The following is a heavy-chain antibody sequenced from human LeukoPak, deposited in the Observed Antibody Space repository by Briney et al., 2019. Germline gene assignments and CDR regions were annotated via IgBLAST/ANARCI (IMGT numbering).Heavy chain of an antibody. CDR1: GFTFSSYA. Sequence: GGSLRLSCAASGFTFSSYAMSWVRQAPRKGLEWVSAISDSGGSTYYADSVKGRFTISRDNSKNTLYLQMNSLRAEDTAVYYCAKSRAGGMRLRFLSGPFDYWGQGTLVTVSS. CDR2: ISDSGGST. V-gene: IGHV3-23*01. J-gene: IGHJ4*02. CDR3: AKSRAGGMRLRFLSGPFDY. D-gene: IGHD3-3*01.